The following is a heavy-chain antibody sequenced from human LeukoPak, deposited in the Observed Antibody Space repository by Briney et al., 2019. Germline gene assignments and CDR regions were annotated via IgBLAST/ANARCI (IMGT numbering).Heavy chain of an antibody. J-gene: IGHJ5*02. D-gene: IGHD3/OR15-3a*01. V-gene: IGHV3-66*03. Sequence: GGSLRLSCAVSGFRVSDYYMNWVRQAPGKGLEWVGLIRDSGEAFYADFVSGRFAISRDESENTLYLQMNSLRVEDTAVYFCARDRAALQDWVEFDPWGQGTPVIVSS. CDR2: IRDSGEA. CDR1: GFRVSDYY. CDR3: ARDRAALQDWVEFDP.